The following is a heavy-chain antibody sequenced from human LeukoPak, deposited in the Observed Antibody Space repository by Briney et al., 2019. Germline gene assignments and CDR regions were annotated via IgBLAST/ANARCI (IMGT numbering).Heavy chain of an antibody. V-gene: IGHV7-4-1*02. CDR2: INTNSGNP. CDR3: ARSPPSVAGTNYYGMDD. J-gene: IGHJ6*02. CDR1: GYTFTSYA. D-gene: IGHD6-19*01. Sequence: GASVKVSCKASGYTFTSYAMNWVRQAPGQGLEWMGWINTNSGNPTYAQGFTGRFVFSLDTSVSTTYLQISSLKAEDTAVYYCARSPPSVAGTNYYGMDDWGQGTTVTVSS.